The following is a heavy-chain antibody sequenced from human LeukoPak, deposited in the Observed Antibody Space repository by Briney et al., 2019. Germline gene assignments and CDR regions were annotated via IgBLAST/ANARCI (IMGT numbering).Heavy chain of an antibody. D-gene: IGHD4-11*01. CDR2: IKHTASEK. CDR1: GFTFSDYW. J-gene: IGHJ3*02. CDR3: ARTSKDSFDI. V-gene: IGHV3-7*04. Sequence: PGGPLRLSCVASGFTFSDYWMSWVPQAPGKGQEWVAHIKHTASEKYYVDSVKGRFTISRDNAENSLYLPMNSLRSEDTAVYYCARTSKDSFDIWGQGTMVTVS.